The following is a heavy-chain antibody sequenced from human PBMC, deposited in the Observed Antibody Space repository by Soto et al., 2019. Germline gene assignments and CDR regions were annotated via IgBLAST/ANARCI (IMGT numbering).Heavy chain of an antibody. D-gene: IGHD2-15*01. Sequence: SETLSLTCTVSGGSISSYYWSWIRQPPGKGLEWIGYVYYSGSTNYNPSLQSRVTISVDTSKNQFSLKLSSVSAADTAVYYCARGANYYYGLDVRGQGTTVTVSS. J-gene: IGHJ6*02. V-gene: IGHV4-59*01. CDR1: GGSISSYY. CDR3: ARGANYYYGLDV. CDR2: VYYSGST.